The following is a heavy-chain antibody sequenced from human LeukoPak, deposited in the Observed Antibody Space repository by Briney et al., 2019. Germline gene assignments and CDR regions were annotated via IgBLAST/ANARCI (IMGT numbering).Heavy chain of an antibody. J-gene: IGHJ4*02. CDR1: GVSIKNYY. CDR2: IYYAGSS. D-gene: IGHD1-26*01. CDR3: ARVSPSGYCEY. V-gene: IGHV4-59*01. Sequence: SETLSLTCTVSGVSIKNYYWSWIRQPPGKGLEWIANIYYAGSSNYNPSLQSRVSVSVDTSKNQFSLKLTSVTPADTAVYYCARVSPSGYCEYWGQGTLVTVSS.